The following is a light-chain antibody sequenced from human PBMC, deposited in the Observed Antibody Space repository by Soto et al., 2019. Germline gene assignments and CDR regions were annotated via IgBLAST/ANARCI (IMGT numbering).Light chain of an antibody. J-gene: IGKJ5*01. CDR3: PKPNGYPIT. Sequence: IQLTQSPSSLSASVGDRVTITCRASQGTTSYLAWYQQKPGKAPKLLIYASSTLQSGVPSRFSGSGSGTDFPLHISSLQPEDFATYFCPKPNGYPITFGQGTRLEI. CDR1: QGTTSY. V-gene: IGKV1-9*01. CDR2: ASS.